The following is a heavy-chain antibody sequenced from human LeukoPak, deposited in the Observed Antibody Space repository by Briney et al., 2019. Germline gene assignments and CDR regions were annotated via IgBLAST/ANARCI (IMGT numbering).Heavy chain of an antibody. CDR3: ARDSRHVPAY. CDR1: GFTFSSYD. Sequence: GGSLRLSCAASGFTFSSYDMGWVRQAPGKGLDWVSYISSSSTTIYYADSVKGRFTMSRDNAKSSLYMQMNSLRAGDTAVYYCARDSRHVPAYWGQGILVTVSS. CDR2: ISSSSTTI. J-gene: IGHJ4*02. V-gene: IGHV3-48*03.